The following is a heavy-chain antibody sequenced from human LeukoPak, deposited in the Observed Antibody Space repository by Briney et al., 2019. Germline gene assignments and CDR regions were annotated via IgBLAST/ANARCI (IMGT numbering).Heavy chain of an antibody. CDR2: VYSGATT. J-gene: IGHJ2*01. D-gene: IGHD3-3*02. Sequence: GGSLRLSCAASGFTVTTNYMNWVRQAPPKGMERVSIVYSGATTYYADSVKGRFTISRDISKNTVSLQMNSLRAEDTAVYFCARVGDHFHWNLDLWGRGTLVTVSS. CDR3: ARVGDHFHWNLDL. V-gene: IGHV3-53*01. CDR1: GFTVTTNY.